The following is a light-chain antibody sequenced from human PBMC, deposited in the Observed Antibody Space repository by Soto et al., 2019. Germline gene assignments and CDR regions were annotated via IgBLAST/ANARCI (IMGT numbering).Light chain of an antibody. CDR3: QQYGSSPWT. CDR2: GAS. Sequence: DIELTQSPATLSPSLGDMATISFRASQSVSSTCLAWHQHRPGQAPRLLICGASSMATGIPDRFSGSGSGTDFTLTISRLEPEDFAVYYCQQYGSSPWTFGQGTKVDIK. V-gene: IGKV3-20*01. J-gene: IGKJ1*01. CDR1: QSVSSTC.